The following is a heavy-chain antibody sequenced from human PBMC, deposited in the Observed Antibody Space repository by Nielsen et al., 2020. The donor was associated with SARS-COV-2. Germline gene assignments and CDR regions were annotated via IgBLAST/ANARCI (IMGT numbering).Heavy chain of an antibody. V-gene: IGHV3-15*01. D-gene: IGHD1-7*01. CDR3: TTEGVNWNYYYYYYGMDV. CDR1: GFTFSNAW. CDR2: IKSKTDGGTT. Sequence: GESLKISCAASGFTFSNAWMSWVRQAPGKGLEWVGRIKSKTDGGTTDYAAPVKGRFTISRDDSKNTLYLQMNSLKTEDTAVYYCTTEGVNWNYYYYYYGMDVWGQGTTVTVSS. J-gene: IGHJ6*02.